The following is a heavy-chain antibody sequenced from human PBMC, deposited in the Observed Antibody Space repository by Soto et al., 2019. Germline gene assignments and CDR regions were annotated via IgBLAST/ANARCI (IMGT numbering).Heavy chain of an antibody. D-gene: IGHD1-26*01. CDR3: ASGKAWEVLLAY. J-gene: IGHJ4*02. Sequence: PSETLSLTCTVSGGSISSDDYYWSWIRQAPGRGLEWIGYIHSSGSTYYNPSLESRVTISLDTSQNQFSLKLSSVTAADTAEYYCASGKAWEVLLAYWGQGTLVTVSS. V-gene: IGHV4-30-4*01. CDR2: IHSSGST. CDR1: GGSISSDDYY.